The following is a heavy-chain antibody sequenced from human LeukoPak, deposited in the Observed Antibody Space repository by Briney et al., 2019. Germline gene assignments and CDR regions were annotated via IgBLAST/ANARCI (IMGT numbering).Heavy chain of an antibody. CDR3: ARDWYSSSWYSSKGWFDP. D-gene: IGHD6-13*01. J-gene: IGHJ5*02. CDR1: GFTFDDYG. CDR2: INWNGGST. V-gene: IGHV3-20*04. Sequence: GGSLRLSCAASGFTFDDYGVSWVRQAPGKGLEWVSGINWNGGSTGYADSVKGRFTISRDNAKDSLYLQMNGLRAEDTAVYYCARDWYSSSWYSSKGWFDPWGQGTLVTVSS.